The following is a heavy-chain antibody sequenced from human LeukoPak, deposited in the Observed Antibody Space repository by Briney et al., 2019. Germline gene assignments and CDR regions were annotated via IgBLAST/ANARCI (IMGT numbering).Heavy chain of an antibody. Sequence: AETLSLTCTVSGGSISSSYWSWIRQPPGKGLEWIGYIYYSGITNYNPSLKSRVTISLDTSKNQFSLKLNSVTAADTAVYYCARASGAFDYWGQGALVTVSS. CDR3: ARASGAFDY. J-gene: IGHJ4*02. V-gene: IGHV4-59*01. CDR2: IYYSGIT. CDR1: GGSISSSY.